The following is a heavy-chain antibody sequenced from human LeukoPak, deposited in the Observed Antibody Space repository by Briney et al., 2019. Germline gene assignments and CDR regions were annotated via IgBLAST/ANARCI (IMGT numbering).Heavy chain of an antibody. D-gene: IGHD3-10*01. CDR3: ARGTRVPDY. J-gene: IGHJ4*02. V-gene: IGHV3-21*01. CDR2: ISSGGNYL. Sequence: GGSLRLSCAASGFTFSSFSMNWVRQAPGKGLEWVSSISSGGNYLYYADSVKGRFTISRDNAQNSLYLQMNSLRAEDTAVYYCARGTRVPDYWGQGTLVTVSS. CDR1: GFTFSSFS.